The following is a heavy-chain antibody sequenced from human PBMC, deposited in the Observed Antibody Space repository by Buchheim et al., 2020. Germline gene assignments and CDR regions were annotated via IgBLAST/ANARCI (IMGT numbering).Heavy chain of an antibody. CDR1: GGSISSYY. Sequence: QVQLQESGPGLVKPSETLSLTCTVSGGSISSYYWSWIRQPPGKGLEWIGYIYYSGSTNYNPSLKSRVTIPVDTSKNQFSLKLSSVTAADTAVYYCARRAVLGYCSGGSCYSVFAFDIWGQGT. D-gene: IGHD2-15*01. CDR3: ARRAVLGYCSGGSCYSVFAFDI. V-gene: IGHV4-59*08. J-gene: IGHJ3*02. CDR2: IYYSGST.